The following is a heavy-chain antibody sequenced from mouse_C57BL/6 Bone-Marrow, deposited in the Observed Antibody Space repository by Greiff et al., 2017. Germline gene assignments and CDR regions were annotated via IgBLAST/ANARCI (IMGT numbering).Heavy chain of an antibody. CDR1: GFNIKDDY. D-gene: IGHD1-1*01. CDR3: TFYYYGSSYLLWAMDY. J-gene: IGHJ4*01. Sequence: DVQLQESGAELVRPGASVKLSCTASGFNIKDDYMHWVKQRPEQGLEWIGWIDPENGDTEYASKFQGKATITADTSSNTAYLQLSSLTSEDTAVYYCTFYYYGSSYLLWAMDYWGQGTSVTVSS. V-gene: IGHV14-4*01. CDR2: IDPENGDT.